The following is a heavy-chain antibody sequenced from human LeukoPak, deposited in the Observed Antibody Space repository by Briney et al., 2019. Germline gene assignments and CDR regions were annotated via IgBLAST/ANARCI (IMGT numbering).Heavy chain of an antibody. CDR3: ARKVYHRFDY. D-gene: IGHD2-2*01. CDR2: ISTSGDNT. V-gene: IGHV3-23*01. CDR1: GFTFSSYA. Sequence: PGGALRLSFAASGFTFSSYAMTWVGQAPGKGLEWVSAISTSGDNTYYADSVRGRFTISRDNSKNTLYLQMNSLRADDTAVYYCARKVYHRFDYWGQGTLVTVSS. J-gene: IGHJ4*02.